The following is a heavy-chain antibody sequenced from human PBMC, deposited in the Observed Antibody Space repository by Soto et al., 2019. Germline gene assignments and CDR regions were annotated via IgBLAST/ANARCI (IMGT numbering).Heavy chain of an antibody. CDR2: IYYSGST. V-gene: IGHV4-30-4*01. J-gene: IGHJ6*02. CDR1: GGSISSGDYY. D-gene: IGHD5-12*01. CDR3: ARGLPGGWLQLPPPREYYGMDV. Sequence: PSETLSLTCTVSGGSISSGDYYWSWIRQPPGKGLEWIGYIYYSGSTYYNPSLKSRVTISVDTSKNQFSLKLSSVTAADTAVYYCARGLPGGWLQLPPPREYYGMDVWGQGTTVTVSS.